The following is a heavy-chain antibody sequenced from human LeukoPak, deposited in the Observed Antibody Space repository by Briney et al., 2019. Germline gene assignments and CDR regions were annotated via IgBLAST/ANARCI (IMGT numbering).Heavy chain of an antibody. Sequence: SQTLSLTCAISGDTVSNNSAAWNWIRQSPSRGLESLGRTYYRSKWYNDYAVSVKSRISVNADTSKNQFSLQLNSVTPEDAALYYCARSTWTVGVPYDYRGQGTLVTVSS. V-gene: IGHV6-1*01. CDR2: TYYRSKWYN. CDR3: ARSTWTVGVPYDY. J-gene: IGHJ4*02. D-gene: IGHD3-10*01. CDR1: GDTVSNNSAA.